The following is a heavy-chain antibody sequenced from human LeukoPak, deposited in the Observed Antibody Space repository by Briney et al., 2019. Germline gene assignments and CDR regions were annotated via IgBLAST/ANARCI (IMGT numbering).Heavy chain of an antibody. V-gene: IGHV4-61*08. CDR3: ARGSTDYDFWSGYYSP. J-gene: IGHJ5*02. Sequence: SETLSLTCTVSGGSISSGDYYWSWIRQPPGKGLEWIGYIYYSGSTNYNPSLKSRVTISVDTSKNQFSLKLSSVTAADTAVYYCARGSTDYDFWSGYYSPWGQGTLVTVSS. CDR1: GGSISSGDYY. CDR2: IYYSGST. D-gene: IGHD3-3*01.